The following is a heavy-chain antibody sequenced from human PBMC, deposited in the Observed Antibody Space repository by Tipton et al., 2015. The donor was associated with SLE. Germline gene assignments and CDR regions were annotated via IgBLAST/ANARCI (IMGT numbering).Heavy chain of an antibody. J-gene: IGHJ6*02. V-gene: IGHV3-48*03. CDR2: ISSSGSTI. CDR3: ARDLGDLNGMDV. CDR1: GFTFSSYE. Sequence: SLRLSCAASGFTFSSYEMNWVRQAPGKGLEWVSYISSSGSTIYYADSVKGRFTISRDNAKNSLYLQMNSLRGEDTAVYYCARDLGDLNGMDVWGQGTTVTVSS. D-gene: IGHD3-16*01.